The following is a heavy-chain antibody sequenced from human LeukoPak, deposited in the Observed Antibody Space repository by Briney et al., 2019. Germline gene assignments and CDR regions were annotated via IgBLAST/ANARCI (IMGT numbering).Heavy chain of an antibody. Sequence: GGSLRLSCAASGFTFSNYWMHWVRQAPGKGLVWVSRINSDGRSRNYADSVKGRFTISRYNAKNPLYLQMNSLRAEDTAVYYCASASSHRIAAGGDYWGQGTLVTVSS. CDR1: GFTFSNYW. CDR2: INSDGRSR. D-gene: IGHD6-13*01. V-gene: IGHV3-74*01. CDR3: ASASSHRIAAGGDY. J-gene: IGHJ4*02.